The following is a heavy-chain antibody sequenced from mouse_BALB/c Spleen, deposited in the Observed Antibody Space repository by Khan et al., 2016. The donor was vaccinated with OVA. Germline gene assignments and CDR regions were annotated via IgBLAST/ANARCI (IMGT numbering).Heavy chain of an antibody. Sequence: QVQLKQSGPGLVAPSQSLSITCTISGFSLSNYGVHWVRQPPGKGLEWLVVIWSDGSTAYNYALNSRLTISQDNSKSQVFLKMNSLQTDDTAMYYCARQPDDQYYIMDYWGQGTSDTVSS. CDR3: ARQPDDQYYIMDY. J-gene: IGHJ4*01. CDR1: GFSLSNYG. V-gene: IGHV2-6-1*01. CDR2: IWSDGST.